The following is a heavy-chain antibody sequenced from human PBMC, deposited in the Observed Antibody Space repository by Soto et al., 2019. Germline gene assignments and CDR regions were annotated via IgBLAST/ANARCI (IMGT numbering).Heavy chain of an antibody. CDR3: ARLDYYDSSGPKGGWFDP. CDR2: IYYSRST. D-gene: IGHD3-22*01. J-gene: IGHJ5*02. CDR1: GGSISSGGYY. Sequence: SETLSLTCTVSGGSISSGGYYWSWIRQHPGKGLEWIGYIYYSRSTYYNPSLKSRVTISVDTSKNQFSLKLSSVTAADTAVYYCARLDYYDSSGPKGGWFDPWGQGSLVIVSS. V-gene: IGHV4-31*03.